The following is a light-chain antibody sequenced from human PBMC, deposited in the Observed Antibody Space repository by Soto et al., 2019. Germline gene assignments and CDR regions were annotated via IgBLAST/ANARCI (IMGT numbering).Light chain of an antibody. V-gene: IGKV1-5*03. Sequence: DIQMTQSPSTLSASVGDRVIITCRASQSLDIWLAWYQQKPGKAPKVLIYKTSSLESGVPSRFSGSGSGTEFTLTISSLQPDDVGTYSCQQYKRFWTFGQGTKVEI. CDR2: KTS. CDR3: QQYKRFWT. J-gene: IGKJ1*01. CDR1: QSLDIW.